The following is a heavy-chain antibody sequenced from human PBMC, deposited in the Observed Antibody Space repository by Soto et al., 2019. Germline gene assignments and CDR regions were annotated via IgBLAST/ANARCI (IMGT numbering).Heavy chain of an antibody. CDR3: ASQGILTNYGMDV. CDR1: GGSISSSSYY. CDR2: IYYSGST. D-gene: IGHD3-9*01. Sequence: PSETRSLTCTVSGGSISSSSYYWGWIRQPPGKGLEWIGSIYYSGSTYYNPSLKSRVTISVDTSKNRFSLKLSSVTAADTAVYYCASQGILTNYGMDVWGQGTTVT. V-gene: IGHV4-39*01. J-gene: IGHJ6*02.